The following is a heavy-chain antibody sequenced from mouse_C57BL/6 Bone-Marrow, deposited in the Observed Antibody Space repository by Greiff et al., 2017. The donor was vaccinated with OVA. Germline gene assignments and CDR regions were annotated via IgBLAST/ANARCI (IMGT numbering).Heavy chain of an antibody. CDR3: TTDSSGDIGY. CDR1: GFTIKDDY. CDR2: IDPENGDT. Sequence: VQLQQSGAELVRPGASVKLSCTASGFTIKDDYMHWVKQRPEQGLEWIGWIDPENGDTEYASKFQGKATITADTSSNTAYLQLSSLTSEDTAVYYCTTDSSGDIGYWGQGTTLTVSS. D-gene: IGHD3-2*02. V-gene: IGHV14-4*01. J-gene: IGHJ2*01.